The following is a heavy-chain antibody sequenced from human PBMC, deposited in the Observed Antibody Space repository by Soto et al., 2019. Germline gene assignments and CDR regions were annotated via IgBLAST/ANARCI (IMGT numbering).Heavy chain of an antibody. Sequence: EASVKVSCKGSGYTFSTYWIAWVRQMPGKGLENMGVIYPEDSDIRYSPSFQGQVAISADKSFSTAYLQWNSLQASDTAMYFFARLPLISVAGGTIDYWGQVTLVTVSS. CDR2: IYPEDSDI. CDR1: GYTFSTYW. CDR3: ARLPLISVAGGTIDY. J-gene: IGHJ4*02. D-gene: IGHD6-19*01. V-gene: IGHV5-51*01.